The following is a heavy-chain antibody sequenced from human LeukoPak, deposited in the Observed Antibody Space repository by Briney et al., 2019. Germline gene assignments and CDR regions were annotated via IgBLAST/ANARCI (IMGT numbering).Heavy chain of an antibody. CDR3: TNLDY. Sequence: GGSLRLSCAASGFTFSSYAMNWVRQAPGKGLEWVSTFSSSAGSSAGSAYYADPVKGRCTISRDNSKNMLYLQMNSLRAEDTAVYYCTNLDYWGQGTLVTVSS. CDR1: GFTFSSYA. V-gene: IGHV3-23*01. J-gene: IGHJ4*02. CDR2: FSSSAGSSAGSA.